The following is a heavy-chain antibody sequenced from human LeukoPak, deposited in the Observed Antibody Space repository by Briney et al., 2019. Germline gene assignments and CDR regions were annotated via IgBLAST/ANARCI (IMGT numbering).Heavy chain of an antibody. CDR2: ISSRSDSE. J-gene: IGHJ4*02. CDR1: GFTFGTYG. CDR3: ARGSTRILGLFDY. V-gene: IGHV3-48*01. D-gene: IGHD2-2*01. Sequence: PGGSLRLSCASSGFTFGTYGMNWVRQAPEKGLEWVSYISSRSDSENYADSVKGRFTISRDNIRNLLYLQMNSLRAEDTAVYFCARGSTRILGLFDYWGQGTLVTISS.